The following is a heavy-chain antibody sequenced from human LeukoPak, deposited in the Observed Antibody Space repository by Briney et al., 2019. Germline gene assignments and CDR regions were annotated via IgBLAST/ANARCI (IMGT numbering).Heavy chain of an antibody. CDR1: GYIFTNYW. V-gene: IGHV5-51*01. CDR3: AWRKYFSTWFEP. Sequence: GESLKISCQGSGYIFTNYWIGWVRQMPGKGLEWVGIIYPADFDTQYSPSFHGHVTIPVDKSTSTAYLQWSSLKTSDTAMYYCAWRKYFSTWFEPWGPGNLVTVSS. D-gene: IGHD1-14*01. J-gene: IGHJ5*02. CDR2: IYPADFDT.